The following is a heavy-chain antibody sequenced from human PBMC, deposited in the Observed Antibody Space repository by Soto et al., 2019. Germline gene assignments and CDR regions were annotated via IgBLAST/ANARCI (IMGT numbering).Heavy chain of an antibody. V-gene: IGHV4-31*03. CDR1: GGSISSGGYY. Sequence: QVQLQESGPGLVKPSQTLSLTCTVSGGSISSGGYYWSWIRQHPGKALEWIGYIYYSGSTYYNPSLKNRVTISVDTSKKQFSPKLSSVTAADTAVYYCARARNHYYDSSGYREKGIDAFDIWGQGTMVTVSS. D-gene: IGHD3-22*01. CDR3: ARARNHYYDSSGYREKGIDAFDI. J-gene: IGHJ3*02. CDR2: IYYSGST.